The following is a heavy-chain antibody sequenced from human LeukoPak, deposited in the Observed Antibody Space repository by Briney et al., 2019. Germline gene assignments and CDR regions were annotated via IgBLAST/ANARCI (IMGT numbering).Heavy chain of an antibody. CDR2: INSDGSST. J-gene: IGHJ3*02. V-gene: IGHV3-74*01. CDR1: GFTFSSYW. CDR3: ARRVGYYDSSGYVDAFDI. D-gene: IGHD3-22*01. Sequence: GGSLRLSCAASGFTFSSYWMHWVRQAPGKGLVWVSRINSDGSSTSYADSVKGRFTISRDNAKNTLYLQMNSLRAVDTAVYYCARRVGYYDSSGYVDAFDIWGQGTMVTVSS.